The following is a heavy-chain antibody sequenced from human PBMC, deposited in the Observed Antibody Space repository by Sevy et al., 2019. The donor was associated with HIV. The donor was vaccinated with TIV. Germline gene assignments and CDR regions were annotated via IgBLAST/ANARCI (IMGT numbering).Heavy chain of an antibody. CDR3: ARVRGYCSSTSCHFYFDY. CDR1: GYTFTGYY. CDR2: INPNSGGT. J-gene: IGHJ4*02. V-gene: IGHV1-2*02. D-gene: IGHD2-2*01. Sequence: APVKVSCKASGYTFTGYYMHWVRQAPGQGLEWMGWINPNSGGTNYAQKFQGRVTMTRDTSISTAYMELSRLRSDDTAVYYCARVRGYCSSTSCHFYFDYWGQGTLVTVSS.